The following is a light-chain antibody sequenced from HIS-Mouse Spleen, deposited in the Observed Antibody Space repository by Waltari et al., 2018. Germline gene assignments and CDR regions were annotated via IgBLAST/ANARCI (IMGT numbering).Light chain of an antibody. CDR3: CSYAGSSTFWV. V-gene: IGLV2-23*03. CDR1: SSDVGSYNL. J-gene: IGLJ3*02. CDR2: EGS. Sequence: QSALTQPASVSGSPGQSITISCTGTSSDVGSYNLVSWYQQHPGKAPKLMIYEGSKRPSGVSNGVSGSKSGNPASLTISGLQAEDEADYYCCSYAGSSTFWVFGGGTKLTVL.